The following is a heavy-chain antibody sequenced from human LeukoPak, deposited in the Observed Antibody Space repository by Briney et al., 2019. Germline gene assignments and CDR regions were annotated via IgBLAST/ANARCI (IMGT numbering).Heavy chain of an antibody. CDR3: AKDRGGKDYDILTGYYKRYYYYGMDV. CDR2: ISWNSGSI. J-gene: IGHJ6*02. V-gene: IGHV3-9*01. Sequence: PGGSLRLSCAASGFTFDDYAMHWVRQAPGKGLEWVSGISWNSGSIGYADSVKGRFTISRDNAKNSLYLQMNSLRAEDTALYYCAKDRGGKDYDILTGYYKRYYYYGMDVWGQGTTVTVSS. CDR1: GFTFDDYA. D-gene: IGHD3-9*01.